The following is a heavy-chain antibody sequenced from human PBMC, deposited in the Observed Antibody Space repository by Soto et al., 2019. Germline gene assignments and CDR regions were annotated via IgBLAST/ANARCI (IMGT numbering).Heavy chain of an antibody. CDR1: GYTFTSYG. D-gene: IGHD6-13*01. CDR3: ARDGPRGIAQSNFDY. J-gene: IGHJ4*02. Sequence: GASVKVSCKASGYTFTSYGISWVRQAPGQGLEWMGWISAYNGNTNYAQKLQGRVTMTTDTSTSTAYMELRSLRSDDTAVYYCARDGPRGIAQSNFDYWGQGTLVTVSS. V-gene: IGHV1-18*01. CDR2: ISAYNGNT.